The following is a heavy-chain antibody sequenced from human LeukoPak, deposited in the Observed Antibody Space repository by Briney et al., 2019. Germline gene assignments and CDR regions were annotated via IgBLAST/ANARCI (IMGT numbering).Heavy chain of an antibody. Sequence: GRSLRLSCAASEFTFSSYAMHWVRQAPGKGLEWVAVISYDGSNKYYADSVKGRFTISRDNSKNTLYLQMNSLRAEDTAVYYCARERFARDSSGAILDYWGQGTLVTVSS. CDR2: ISYDGSNK. V-gene: IGHV3-30-3*01. J-gene: IGHJ4*02. CDR3: ARERFARDSSGAILDY. D-gene: IGHD3-22*01. CDR1: EFTFSSYA.